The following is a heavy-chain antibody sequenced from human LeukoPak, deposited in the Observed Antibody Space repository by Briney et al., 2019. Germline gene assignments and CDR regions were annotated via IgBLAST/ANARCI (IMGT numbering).Heavy chain of an antibody. CDR3: ARDNPRTMVMAVSTSRGWFDP. CDR2: ISAYNGNT. Sequence: GASVKVSCKASGYTFTSYGISWVRQAPGQGLEWMGWISAYNGNTNYAQKLQGRFTMTTDPSTSTAYMELRSLRSDDTAVYYCARDNPRTMVMAVSTSRGWFDPWGQGTLVTVSS. D-gene: IGHD1-26*01. CDR1: GYTFTSYG. V-gene: IGHV1-18*01. J-gene: IGHJ5*02.